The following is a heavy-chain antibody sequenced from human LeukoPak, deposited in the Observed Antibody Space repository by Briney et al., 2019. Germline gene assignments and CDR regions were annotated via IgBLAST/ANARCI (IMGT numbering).Heavy chain of an antibody. D-gene: IGHD3-10*01. V-gene: IGHV4-39*07. CDR2: INHSGST. CDR3: ARRRVRSAFDY. CDR1: GGSFSSSTYY. Sequence: SETLSLTCAVSGGSFSSSTYYWAWIRQPPGKGLEWIGEINHSGSTNYNPSLKSRVTISVDTSKNQFSLKLSSVTAADTAVYYCARRRVRSAFDYWGQGTLVTVSS. J-gene: IGHJ4*02.